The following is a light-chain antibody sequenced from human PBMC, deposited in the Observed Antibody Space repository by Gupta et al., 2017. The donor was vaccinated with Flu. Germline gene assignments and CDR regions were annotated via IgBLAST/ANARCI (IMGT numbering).Light chain of an antibody. Sequence: SYELTQPPSVSVSPGQTASITCSGDKLGDNYACWYQQKPGQSPVLVIHEDTNRPSGIPERSAASNSGTTAILSTGGDPAMDDDYYYCPEWDSTTWLVFGGGTKLTVL. CDR2: EDT. V-gene: IGLV3-1*01. J-gene: IGLJ3*02. CDR1: KLGDNY. CDR3: PEWDSTTWLV.